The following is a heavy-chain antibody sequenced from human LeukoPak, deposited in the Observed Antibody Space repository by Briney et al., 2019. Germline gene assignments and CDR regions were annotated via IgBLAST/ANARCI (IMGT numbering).Heavy chain of an antibody. V-gene: IGHV4-61*08. CDR1: GGSISSGGYY. Sequence: PSETLSLTCTVSGGSISSGGYYWSWIRQPPGKGLEWIGYIYYSGSTYYNPSLKSRVTFSVDTSKNQFSLKLSSVTAADTAVYYCARQGIVREHWLGYWGQGTLVTVSS. D-gene: IGHD6-19*01. CDR3: ARQGIVREHWLGY. CDR2: IYYSGST. J-gene: IGHJ4*02.